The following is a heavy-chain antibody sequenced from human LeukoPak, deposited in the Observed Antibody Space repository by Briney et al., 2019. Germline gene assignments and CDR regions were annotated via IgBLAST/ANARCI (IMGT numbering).Heavy chain of an antibody. V-gene: IGHV4-39*01. D-gene: IGHD6-6*01. Sequence: SETLSLTCTVSGGSISSSRYYWGWIRQPPGKGLDWIGSIYYSGSTYYNPSLKSRVTISIDTSKNQFSLKLSSVTAADTAVYYCARTSSSPRLGLDYWGQGTLVTVSS. CDR1: GGSISSSRYY. CDR3: ARTSSSPRLGLDY. CDR2: IYYSGST. J-gene: IGHJ4*02.